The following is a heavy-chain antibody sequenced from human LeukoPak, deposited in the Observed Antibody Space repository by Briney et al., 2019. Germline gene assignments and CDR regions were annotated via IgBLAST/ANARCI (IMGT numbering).Heavy chain of an antibody. CDR3: ARNRIVGATGSNYYYYGMDV. Sequence: SETLSLTCTVSGGSISSSSYYWGWIRQPPGKGLEWIGSIYYSGSTYYNPSLKSRVTISVDTSKNQFSLKLSSVTAADTAVYYCARNRIVGATGSNYYYYGMDVWGQGTTVTVSS. CDR2: IYYSGST. J-gene: IGHJ6*02. D-gene: IGHD1-26*01. CDR1: GGSISSSSYY. V-gene: IGHV4-39*01.